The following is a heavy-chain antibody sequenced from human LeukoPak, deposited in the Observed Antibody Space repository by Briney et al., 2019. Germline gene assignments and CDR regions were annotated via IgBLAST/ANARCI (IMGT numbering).Heavy chain of an antibody. D-gene: IGHD2/OR15-2a*01. CDR1: GFTFSSYY. J-gene: IGHJ4*02. Sequence: GGSLRLSCAASGFTFSSYYMSWVRQAPGKGLEWVANIKQDGSEKYYVDSVKGRFTISRDNAKNSLYLQMNSLRAEDTAVYYCARARVIDYWGRETLVSVSS. CDR2: IKQDGSEK. V-gene: IGHV3-7*03. CDR3: ARARVIDY.